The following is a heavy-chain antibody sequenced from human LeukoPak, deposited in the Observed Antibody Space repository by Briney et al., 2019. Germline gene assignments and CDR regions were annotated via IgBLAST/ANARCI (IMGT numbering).Heavy chain of an antibody. CDR1: GFTFSSYT. CDR3: ARSASAPSYYDYVWGSYRPRNYFDY. V-gene: IGHV3-30-3*01. CDR2: ISFDGSNE. Sequence: GGSLRLSCAASGFTFSSYTIHWVRQPPGKGLEWMAVISFDGSNEYYADSVKGRFTISRDNSKHTLYLQMNSLRAEDTAVYYCARSASAPSYYDYVWGSYRPRNYFDYWGQGTLVTVSS. D-gene: IGHD3-16*02. J-gene: IGHJ4*02.